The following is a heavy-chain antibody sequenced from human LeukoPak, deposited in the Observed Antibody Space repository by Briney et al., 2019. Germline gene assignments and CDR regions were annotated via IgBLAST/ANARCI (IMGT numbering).Heavy chain of an antibody. CDR2: IGGSGGST. Sequence: GGSLRLSCAASGFTFSSYAVSWVRQAPGKGLEWVSAIGGSGGSTYYADSVKGRFTISRDNSKNTLYLQMTSLRAEDTAVYYCAKYGFGEFHFDYWGQGTLVTVSS. J-gene: IGHJ4*02. CDR3: AKYGFGEFHFDY. CDR1: GFTFSSYA. D-gene: IGHD3-10*01. V-gene: IGHV3-23*01.